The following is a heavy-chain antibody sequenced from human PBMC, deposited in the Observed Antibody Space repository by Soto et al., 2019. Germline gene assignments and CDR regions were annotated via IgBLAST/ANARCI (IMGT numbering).Heavy chain of an antibody. Sequence: ITLKESGPTLVRPTQTLTLTCTFSGFSLSTSGVGVGWIRQPPGKALEWLALIYWDDDKRYSPSLKSRLTITKDTSKTQVVLTMTNMDPVDTATYYCAHSRCGGDCLQSYSSHYYYGMDVWGQGTTVTVSS. CDR2: IYWDDDK. CDR1: GFSLSTSGVG. J-gene: IGHJ6*02. CDR3: AHSRCGGDCLQSYSSHYYYGMDV. V-gene: IGHV2-5*02. D-gene: IGHD2-21*02.